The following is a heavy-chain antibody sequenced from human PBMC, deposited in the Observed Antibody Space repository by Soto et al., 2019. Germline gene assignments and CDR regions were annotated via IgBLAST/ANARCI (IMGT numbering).Heavy chain of an antibody. CDR2: ISYDGSNK. Sequence: GGSLRLSCAASGFTFSSYGMHWVRQAPGKGLEWVAVISYDGSNKYYADSVKGRFTISRDNSKNTLYLQMNSLRAEDTAVYYCAKDGTTSKITMVRGVPVFRIPDYWGQGTLDTVSS. CDR1: GFTFSSYG. CDR3: AKDGTTSKITMVRGVPVFRIPDY. V-gene: IGHV3-30*18. J-gene: IGHJ4*02. D-gene: IGHD3-10*01.